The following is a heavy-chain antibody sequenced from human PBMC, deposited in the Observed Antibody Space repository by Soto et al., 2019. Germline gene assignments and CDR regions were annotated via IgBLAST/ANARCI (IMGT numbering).Heavy chain of an antibody. V-gene: IGHV3-7*03. J-gene: IGHJ4*02. CDR3: ARDPGRRFDY. Sequence: EVHLVESGGGLVQPGGSLRLSCATSGFTFRSYWMTWVRQAPGKGLEWVASIKQDGSEDHYVDSVKGRFTISRDNAEKSLYLQMNSLKVDDTAVYYCARDPGRRFDYWGPGTLVTVSS. CDR2: IKQDGSED. CDR1: GFTFRSYW. D-gene: IGHD1-1*01.